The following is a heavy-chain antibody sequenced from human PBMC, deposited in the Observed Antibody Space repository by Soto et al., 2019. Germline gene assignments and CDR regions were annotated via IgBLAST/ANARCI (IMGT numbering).Heavy chain of an antibody. V-gene: IGHV3-23*01. CDR1: GFTFSSYA. Sequence: PGGSLRLSCAASGFTFSSYAMSWVHQAPGKGLEWVSAISGSGGSTYYADSVKGRFTISRDNSKNTLYLQMNSLRAEDTAVYYCAKDLESIAARRTFDYWGQGTLVTVSS. J-gene: IGHJ4*02. CDR3: AKDLESIAARRTFDY. CDR2: ISGSGGST. D-gene: IGHD6-6*01.